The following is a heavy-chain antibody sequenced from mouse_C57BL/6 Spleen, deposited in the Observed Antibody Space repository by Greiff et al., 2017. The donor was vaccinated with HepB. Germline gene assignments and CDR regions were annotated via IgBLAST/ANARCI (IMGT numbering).Heavy chain of an antibody. D-gene: IGHD2-1*01. CDR2: IDPSDSYT. J-gene: IGHJ4*01. CDR1: GYTFTSYW. CDR3: ARGRNGDAMDY. V-gene: IGHV1-69*01. Sequence: QVQLQQPGAELVMPGASVKLSCKASGYTFTSYWMHWVKQRPGQGLEWIGEIDPSDSYTNYNQKFKGKSTLTVDKSSSTAYMQLSSLTSEDSAVYYCARGRNGDAMDYWGQGTSVTVSS.